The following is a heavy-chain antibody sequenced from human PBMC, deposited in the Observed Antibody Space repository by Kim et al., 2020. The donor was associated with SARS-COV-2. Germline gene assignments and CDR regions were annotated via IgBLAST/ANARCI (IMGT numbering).Heavy chain of an antibody. CDR2: ISGTGSST. CDR3: AKDVLVSDDYFYDGMDG. D-gene: IGHD2-21*01. Sequence: GGSLRLSCTASGFTFRSYAMSWVRQAPGKGLEWVATISGTGSSTYYVDSVKGRFTISRDNSKNTLYVQMNSLRGEDTGVYYCAKDVLVSDDYFYDGMDGWSHGTPVTVSS. CDR1: GFTFRSYA. J-gene: IGHJ6*02. V-gene: IGHV3-23*01.